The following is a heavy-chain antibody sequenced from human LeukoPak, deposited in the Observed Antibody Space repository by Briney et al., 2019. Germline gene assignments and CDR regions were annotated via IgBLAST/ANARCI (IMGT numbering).Heavy chain of an antibody. CDR3: ARLYYYANNALGLNAFDI. D-gene: IGHD3-10*01. J-gene: IGHJ3*02. CDR2: IYPGDSDT. CDR1: GYRFTSYW. Sequence: GESLKISCKGSGYRFTSYWIGWVRQMPGKGLEWMGIIYPGDSDTRYSPSLQGQVTISADKSISTAYLQWSSLKASDTAMYYCARLYYYANNALGLNAFDIWGQGTMVTVSS. V-gene: IGHV5-51*01.